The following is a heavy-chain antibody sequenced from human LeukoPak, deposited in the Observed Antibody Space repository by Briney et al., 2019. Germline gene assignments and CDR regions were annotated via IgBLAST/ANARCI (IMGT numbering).Heavy chain of an antibody. Sequence: SETLSLTCTVSGGSISSYYWSWIRQPPGKGLEWIGHIYYSGSTDYNPSLRSRVTISVDTSKNQFSLRLSSVTAADTAVYYCARDRSDGSGYYGYYFDYWGQGTLV. V-gene: IGHV4-59*01. CDR1: GGSISSYY. CDR3: ARDRSDGSGYYGYYFDY. D-gene: IGHD3-22*01. J-gene: IGHJ4*02. CDR2: IYYSGST.